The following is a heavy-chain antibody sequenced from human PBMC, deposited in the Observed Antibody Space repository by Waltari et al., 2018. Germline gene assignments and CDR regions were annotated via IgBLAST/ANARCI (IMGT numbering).Heavy chain of an antibody. CDR2: ISGSGGST. D-gene: IGHD3-3*01. Sequence: EVQLVESGGGLVQPGGSLRLSCSASGFTFSSYAMNWVRPAPGKGLEWVSAISGSGGSTYYADSVKGRFTISRDNSKNTLYLQMNSLRAEDTAVYYCAKNLEWLLDEVDYWGQGTLVTVSS. CDR3: AKNLEWLLDEVDY. J-gene: IGHJ4*02. CDR1: GFTFSSYA. V-gene: IGHV3-23*04.